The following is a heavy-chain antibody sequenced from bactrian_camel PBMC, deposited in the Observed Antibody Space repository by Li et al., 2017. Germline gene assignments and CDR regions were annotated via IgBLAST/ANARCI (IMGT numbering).Heavy chain of an antibody. D-gene: IGHD6*01. J-gene: IGHJ4*01. Sequence: VESGGGLAQPGGSLRLSCATSDSSFSGRWMHWVRQAPGKGLEWVGSIAIGDDSAYSADSVKGRFAISRDNGKNILYLQMGALKSEDTALYYCATQRYGGRWASYNYWGQGTQVTVS. CDR3: ATQRYGGRWASYNY. CDR2: IAIGDDSA. CDR1: DSSFSGRW. V-gene: IGHV3S1*01.